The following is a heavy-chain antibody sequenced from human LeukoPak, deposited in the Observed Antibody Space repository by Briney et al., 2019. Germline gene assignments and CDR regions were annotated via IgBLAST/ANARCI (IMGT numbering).Heavy chain of an antibody. V-gene: IGHV4-59*01. CDR2: ICYTGST. J-gene: IGHJ6*03. Sequence: SETLSLTCTVSGDSISSYYWSWVRQLPGKGLEWIGYICYTGSTKYNPSLKSRLNISLDTSKIHFSLKLTSVTAADTAVYYCARGAGRYYYYMDVWGKGTTVTISS. CDR1: GDSISSYY. D-gene: IGHD3-10*01. CDR3: ARGAGRYYYYMDV.